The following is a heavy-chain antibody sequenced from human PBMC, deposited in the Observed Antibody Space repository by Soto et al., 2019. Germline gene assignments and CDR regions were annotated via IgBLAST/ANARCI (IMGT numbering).Heavy chain of an antibody. J-gene: IGHJ6*02. V-gene: IGHV1-18*04. CDR1: GYTFTSYG. D-gene: IGHD3-10*01. CDR2: ISAYNGNT. Sequence: ASVKVSCKASGYTFTSYGISWVRQAPGQGLEWMGWISAYNGNTNYAQKLHGRVTMTTETSTSTAYMELRSRRSDDTAVYYCARDLPMVRGVNPKNPRPYYYNGMDVWGQGTTVTVSS. CDR3: ARDLPMVRGVNPKNPRPYYYNGMDV.